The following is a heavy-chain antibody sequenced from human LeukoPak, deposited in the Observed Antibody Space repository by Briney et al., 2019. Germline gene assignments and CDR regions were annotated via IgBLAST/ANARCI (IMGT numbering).Heavy chain of an antibody. CDR3: AKDRETTSSGTFGN. CDR2: ISEDGTKK. J-gene: IGHJ4*02. CDR1: GITFRSYG. V-gene: IGHV3-30*18. Sequence: QSGGSLRLSCAASGITFRSYGMHCVRQAPGKGLEWVAVISEDGTKKNYAESVKGRFTISRDNSNNTLYLQMNSLRAEDTAVYYCAKDRETTSSGTFGNWGQGTLVTVSS. D-gene: IGHD6-13*01.